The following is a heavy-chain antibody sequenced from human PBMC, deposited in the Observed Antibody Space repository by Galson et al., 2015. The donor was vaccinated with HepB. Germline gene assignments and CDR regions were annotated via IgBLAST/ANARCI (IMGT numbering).Heavy chain of an antibody. CDR2: IIPILGIA. CDR3: ARVAVAGTFDY. Sequence: SCKASGGTFSSYAISWVRQAPGQGLEWMGRIIPILGIANYAQKFQGRVTITADKSTSTAYMGLSSLRSEDTAVYYCARVAVAGTFDYWGQGTLGTVSS. CDR1: GGTFSSYA. D-gene: IGHD6-19*01. V-gene: IGHV1-69*04. J-gene: IGHJ4*02.